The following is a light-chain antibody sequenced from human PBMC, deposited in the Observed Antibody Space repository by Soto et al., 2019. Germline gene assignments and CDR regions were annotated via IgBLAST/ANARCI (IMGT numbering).Light chain of an antibody. CDR3: QQYGSAPWT. Sequence: EIVLPQSPGTLSSSPGERATLSCRASESVSSNYLVWYQQRPGQAPRLLIYAASNRARGIPDRFGGSGSGTDFTVTVSRLDPEDFAVYYCQQYGSAPWTFGEGTKV. CDR1: ESVSSNY. CDR2: AAS. J-gene: IGKJ1*01. V-gene: IGKV3-20*01.